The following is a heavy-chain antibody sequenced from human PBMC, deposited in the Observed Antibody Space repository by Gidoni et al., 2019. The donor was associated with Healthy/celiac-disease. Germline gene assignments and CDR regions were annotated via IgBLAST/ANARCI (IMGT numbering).Heavy chain of an antibody. J-gene: IGHJ2*01. CDR2: INPNSGGT. Sequence: LVXXXAEXXXPGASVKVSCKASGYTFTGYYMHWVXQAPGQGLEWMGRINPNSGGTNYAQKFQGRVTMPMDTXXXTAXXELXXXRSXXXAVXXCAXXXYGXXXWG. CDR3: AXXXYGXXX. V-gene: IGHV1-2*06. D-gene: IGHD4-17*01. CDR1: GYTFTGYY.